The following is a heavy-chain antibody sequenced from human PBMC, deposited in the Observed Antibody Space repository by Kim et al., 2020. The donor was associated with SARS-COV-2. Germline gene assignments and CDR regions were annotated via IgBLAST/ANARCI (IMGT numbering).Heavy chain of an antibody. CDR3: ARVLLWFGEFRGFDY. V-gene: IGHV4-31*02. J-gene: IGHJ4*02. D-gene: IGHD3-10*01. Sequence: PSLKNRVTISVDTSKNQFSLKLSSVTAADTAVYYCARVLLWFGEFRGFDYWGQGTLVTVSS.